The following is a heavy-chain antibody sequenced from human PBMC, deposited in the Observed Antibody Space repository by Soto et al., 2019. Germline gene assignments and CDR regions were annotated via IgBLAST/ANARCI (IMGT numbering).Heavy chain of an antibody. CDR1: GDSISPYY. J-gene: IGHJ5*02. V-gene: IGHV4-59*08. CDR2: VTESGNA. CDR3: GRHGYCGGGSCDWFDP. Sequence: QVQLQESGPGLVRPSETLSLTCIVSGDSISPYYWSWIRQAPGKGLEWIGYVTESGNANYNPSLTSRFAISVDTSKNLFSRSLKSGTAAVTAKYFCGRHGYCGGGSCDWFDPWGPGTQVTVSS. D-gene: IGHD2-15*01.